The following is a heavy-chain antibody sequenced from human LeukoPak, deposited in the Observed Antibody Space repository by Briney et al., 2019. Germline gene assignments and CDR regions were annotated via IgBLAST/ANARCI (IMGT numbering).Heavy chain of an antibody. CDR2: IYYSGST. CDR1: GGSSSSGDYY. V-gene: IGHV4-31*03. J-gene: IGHJ5*02. Sequence: SETLSLTCTVSGGSSSSGDYYWSWIRQHPGKGLEWIGYIYYSGSTYYNPSLKSRVTISVDTSKNQFSLELSSVTAADTAVYYCARLTYGSGGDGDPWGQGTLVTVSS. CDR3: ARLTYGSGGDGDP. D-gene: IGHD3-10*01.